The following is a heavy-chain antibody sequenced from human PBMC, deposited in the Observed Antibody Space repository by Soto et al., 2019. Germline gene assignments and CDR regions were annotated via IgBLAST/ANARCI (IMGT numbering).Heavy chain of an antibody. CDR1: GFTVSSNY. D-gene: IGHD6-13*01. J-gene: IGHJ2*01. CDR3: ASAAPIGAAPGYFDL. Sequence: GGSLRLSCAASGFTVSSNYMSWVRQAPGKGLEWVSVIYSGGSTYYADSVKGRFTISRHNSKNTLYLQMNSLRAEDTAGYYCASAAPIGAAPGYFDLCGRRTLVTGFS. CDR2: IYSGGST. V-gene: IGHV3-53*04.